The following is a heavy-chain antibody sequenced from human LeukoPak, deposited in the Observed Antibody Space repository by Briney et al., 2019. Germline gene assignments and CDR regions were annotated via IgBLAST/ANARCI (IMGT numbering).Heavy chain of an antibody. CDR2: ISSGSDYT. J-gene: IGHJ4*02. Sequence: AGGSLRLSCAASGFTFSDYYMSWSRQAPGKGLEWVSYISSGSDYTNYADAVKGRFTISRDNAKNSLSLQMSSLRAEDTALYFCARSAGRLSPIDDWGQGTLVTVSS. V-gene: IGHV3-11*06. CDR3: ARSAGRLSPIDD. CDR1: GFTFSDYY. D-gene: IGHD5/OR15-5a*01.